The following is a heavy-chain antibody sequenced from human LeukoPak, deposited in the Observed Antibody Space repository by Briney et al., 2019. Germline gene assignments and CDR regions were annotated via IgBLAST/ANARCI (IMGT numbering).Heavy chain of an antibody. CDR1: GFTFSDYY. Sequence: GGSLRLSCTASGFTFSDYYMYWIRQAPGKGLEWVSYISSSSNTRYYEDSVKGQFTVSRDNAKNTLYLQMNSLRADDTAVYYCVRPPVGAAINRITYYYYMDVWGTGTPVTVSS. J-gene: IGHJ6*03. CDR3: VRPPVGAAINRITYYYYMDV. V-gene: IGHV3-11*04. CDR2: ISSSSNTR. D-gene: IGHD5-18*01.